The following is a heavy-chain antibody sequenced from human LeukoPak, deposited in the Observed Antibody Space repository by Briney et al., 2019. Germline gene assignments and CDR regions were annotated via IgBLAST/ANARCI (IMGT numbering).Heavy chain of an antibody. Sequence: PSETLSLTCAVYGGSFSGYYWSWIRQPPGKGLEWIGEINHSGSTNYNSSLKSRVTISVDTSKNQFSLKLSSVTAADTAVYYCARGLEIVGATSFDYWGQGTLVTVSS. J-gene: IGHJ4*02. CDR1: GGSFSGYY. D-gene: IGHD1-26*01. CDR3: ARGLEIVGATSFDY. CDR2: INHSGST. V-gene: IGHV4-34*01.